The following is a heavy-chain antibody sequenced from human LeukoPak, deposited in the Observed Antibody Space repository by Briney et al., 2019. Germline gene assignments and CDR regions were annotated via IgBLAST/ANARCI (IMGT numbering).Heavy chain of an antibody. D-gene: IGHD5-12*01. J-gene: IGHJ4*02. CDR2: IHYGGTT. V-gene: IGHV4-59*11. CDR3: ARRGPGYPYYFDY. CDR1: GGSISGHY. Sequence: PSETLSLTCSVSGGSISGHYWSWTRQPPGKGLEWIGYIHYGGTTDYNPSLQSRVSMLVDTPRNQFSLRLTSVTAADTAVYYCARRGPGYPYYFDYWGQGALVTVSS.